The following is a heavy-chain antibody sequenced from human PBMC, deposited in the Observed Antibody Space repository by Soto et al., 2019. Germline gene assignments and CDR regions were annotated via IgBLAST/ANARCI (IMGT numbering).Heavy chain of an antibody. CDR2: IIPIFGTA. CDR1: GGTFSSYA. CDR3: ARDGGASLNWYFDL. Sequence: QVQLVQSGAEVKKSGSSVKVSCKASGGTFSSYAISWVRQAPGQGLEWMGGIIPIFGTANYAQKFQGRVTITADESTSTAYMELSSLRSEDTAVYYCARDGGASLNWYFDLWGRGTLVTVSS. J-gene: IGHJ2*01. V-gene: IGHV1-69*12. D-gene: IGHD1-26*01.